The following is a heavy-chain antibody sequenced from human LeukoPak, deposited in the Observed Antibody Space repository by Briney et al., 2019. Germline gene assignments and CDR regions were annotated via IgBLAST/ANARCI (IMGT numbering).Heavy chain of an antibody. Sequence: SETLSLTCTVSGGSVSSGSYYWSWIRQPPGKGLEWIGYIYYSGSTNYNPSLKSRVTISVDMSKNQFSLRLSSVTTADTAVYYCARDKTDSSGYHDAFDIWGQGTMVTVSS. J-gene: IGHJ3*02. CDR3: ARDKTDSSGYHDAFDI. V-gene: IGHV4-61*01. D-gene: IGHD3-22*01. CDR2: IYYSGST. CDR1: GGSVSSGSYY.